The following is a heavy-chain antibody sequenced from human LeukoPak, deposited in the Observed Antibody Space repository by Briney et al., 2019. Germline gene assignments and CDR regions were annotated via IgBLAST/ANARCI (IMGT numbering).Heavy chain of an antibody. CDR1: GGSISSGSYY. CDR3: ARGHMITFGGVSPGFDY. D-gene: IGHD3-16*01. J-gene: IGHJ4*02. V-gene: IGHV4-61*02. CDR2: IYTSGST. Sequence: PSQTLSLTCTVSGGSISSGSYYWSWIRQPAGEGLEWIGRIYTSGSTNYHPSLKSRVTISVDTSKNQFSLKLSSVTAADTAVYYCARGHMITFGGVSPGFDYWGQGTLVTVSS.